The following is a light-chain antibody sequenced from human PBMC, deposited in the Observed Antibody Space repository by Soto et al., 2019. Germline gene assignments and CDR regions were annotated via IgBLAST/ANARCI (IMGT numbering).Light chain of an antibody. CDR1: QGISNY. J-gene: IGKJ1*01. CDR3: QKYDNVPWA. V-gene: IGKV1-27*01. CDR2: AAS. Sequence: DIQMAQSPSSLSASVGDRVTITCRASQGISNYLAWYQHKPGKAPKVLIYAASTLQSGVPTRFSGSGSGTDFILTISSLQAEDVATYYCQKYDNVPWAFGQGTKVEIK.